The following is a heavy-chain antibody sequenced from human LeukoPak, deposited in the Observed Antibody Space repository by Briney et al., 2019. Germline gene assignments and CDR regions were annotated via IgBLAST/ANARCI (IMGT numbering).Heavy chain of an antibody. CDR2: IIPVYGTT. V-gene: IGHV1-69*05. D-gene: IGHD2-8*02. CDR3: ATNLVVEYWITYMDV. Sequence: ASVKVSCKAVGGSFSIYGITWVRQAPGQGLEWMGGIIPVYGTTNYAQKFQGRVTITTDESTSTVYMELSSLRSEDMAIYYCATNLVVEYWITYMDVWGKGTTVTVSS. CDR1: GGSFSIYG. J-gene: IGHJ6*04.